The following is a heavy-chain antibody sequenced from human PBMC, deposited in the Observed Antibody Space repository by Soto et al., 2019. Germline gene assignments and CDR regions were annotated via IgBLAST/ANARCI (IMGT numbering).Heavy chain of an antibody. Sequence: ASVKVSCKASGYTFTGYYMHWVRQAPGQGLEWMGWINPNSGGTNYAQKFQGWVTMTRDTSISTAYMELSRLRSDDTAVYYCARGGVFSELRYLEAAPADYWGQGTLVTVSS. CDR1: GYTFTGYY. J-gene: IGHJ4*02. CDR2: INPNSGGT. V-gene: IGHV1-2*04. D-gene: IGHD3-9*01. CDR3: ARGGVFSELRYLEAAPADY.